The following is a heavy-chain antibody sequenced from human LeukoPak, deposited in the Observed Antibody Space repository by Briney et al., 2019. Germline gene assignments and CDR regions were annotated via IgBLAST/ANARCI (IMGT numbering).Heavy chain of an antibody. CDR1: GVSISSSSNY. Sequence: SETLSLTCTVSGVSISSSSNYWGWIRQPPGKGLEWIGGIYYSGSTHYNPSLKSRVTISVDTSKHQFSLKLSSVTAADTAVYYCASYCSSTSCYYYFQHWGQGTLVTVSS. CDR2: IYYSGST. J-gene: IGHJ1*01. V-gene: IGHV4-39*07. D-gene: IGHD2-2*01. CDR3: ASYCSSTSCYYYFQH.